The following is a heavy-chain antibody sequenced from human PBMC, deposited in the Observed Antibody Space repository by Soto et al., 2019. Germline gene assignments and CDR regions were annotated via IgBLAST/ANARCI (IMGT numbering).Heavy chain of an antibody. Sequence: PGESLKISCEVSGNTFTRYWIGWVRQMPGKGLEWMGIIYPGDSDTRYSPSFQGQVTISADKSISTAYLQWSSLKASDSAMYYCARLGSSWRFGPYYYYGMDVWGQGTTVTVSS. CDR2: IYPGDSDT. V-gene: IGHV5-51*01. J-gene: IGHJ6*02. CDR1: GNTFTRYW. CDR3: ARLGSSWRFGPYYYYGMDV. D-gene: IGHD6-13*01.